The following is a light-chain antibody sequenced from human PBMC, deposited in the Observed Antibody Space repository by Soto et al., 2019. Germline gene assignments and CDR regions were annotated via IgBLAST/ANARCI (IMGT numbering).Light chain of an antibody. J-gene: IGKJ5*01. CDR2: GAS. CDR1: QSIRSD. CDR3: QQYNDWPPAST. V-gene: IGKV3-15*01. Sequence: EIVMTQSPATLSVSPGERSTLSCRASQSIRSDLAWFQQKPGQAPRLLIFGASTRATGIPARFSGSGSGTEFTLTISRLQSEDFAVYYCQQYNDWPPASTFGQGTRLEIK.